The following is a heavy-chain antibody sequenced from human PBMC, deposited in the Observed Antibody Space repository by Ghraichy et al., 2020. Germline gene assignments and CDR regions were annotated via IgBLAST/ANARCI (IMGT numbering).Heavy chain of an antibody. D-gene: IGHD2-2*01. V-gene: IGHV3-53*01. CDR1: GFAVSDNY. CDR2: IYDNGRT. Sequence: GGSLRLSCAASGFAVSDNYMSWVRQAPGKGLEWVSVIYDNGRTFYADSLKGRFAISRDTSKNTLYLQMHSLRDEDTAVYYCARDPYQPWGYWGQGTLVTVSS. CDR3: ARDPYQPWGY. J-gene: IGHJ4*02.